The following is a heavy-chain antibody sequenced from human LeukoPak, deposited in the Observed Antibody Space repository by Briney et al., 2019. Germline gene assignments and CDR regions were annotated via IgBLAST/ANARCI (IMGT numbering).Heavy chain of an antibody. CDR3: AREALRGIAAAGTSFVSD. D-gene: IGHD6-13*01. CDR1: GYTFTSYG. CDR2: ISAYNGNT. Sequence: ASVKASCKASGYTFTSYGISWVRQAPGQGLEWMGWISAYNGNTNYAQKLQGRVTMTTDTSTSTAYMELRSLRSDDTAVYYCAREALRGIAAAGTSFVSDWGQGTLVTVSS. J-gene: IGHJ4*02. V-gene: IGHV1-18*01.